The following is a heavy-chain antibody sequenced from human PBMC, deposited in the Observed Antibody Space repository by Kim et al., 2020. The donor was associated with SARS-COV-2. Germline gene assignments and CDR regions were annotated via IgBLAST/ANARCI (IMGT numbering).Heavy chain of an antibody. CDR3: AREVLCGGDCYDRWRGTDY. CDR2: IKQDGSEK. V-gene: IGHV3-7*01. CDR1: GFTFSSYW. D-gene: IGHD2-21*01. Sequence: GGSLRLSCAASGFTFSSYWMSWVRQAPGKGLEWVANIKQDGSEKYYVDSVKGRFTISRDNAKNSLYLQMNSLRAEDTAVYYCAREVLCGGDCYDRWRGTDYWGQGTLVTVSS. J-gene: IGHJ4*02.